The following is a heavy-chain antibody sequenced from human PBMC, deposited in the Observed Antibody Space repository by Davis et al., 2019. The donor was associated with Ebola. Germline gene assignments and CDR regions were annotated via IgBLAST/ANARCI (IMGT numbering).Heavy chain of an antibody. D-gene: IGHD4-17*01. CDR2: ISWNSGSI. CDR1: GFTFDDYA. Sequence: SLRLSCAASGFTFDDYAMHWVRQAPGKGLEWVSGISWNSGSIGYADSVKGRFTISRDNAKNSLYLQMNSLRAEDTALYYCAKGLYGDYGSALDYWGQGTLVTVPS. V-gene: IGHV3-9*01. CDR3: AKGLYGDYGSALDY. J-gene: IGHJ4*02.